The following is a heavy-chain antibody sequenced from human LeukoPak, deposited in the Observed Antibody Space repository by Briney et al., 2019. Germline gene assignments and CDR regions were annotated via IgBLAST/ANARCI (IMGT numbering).Heavy chain of an antibody. CDR2: ISGSGGST. CDR3: AKDTGYSSGWYDY. Sequence: GGSLRLSCAAPGFTFSSYAMSWVRQAPGKGLDWVSAISGSGGSTYYADSVKGRFTISRDNSKNTLYLQMNSLRAEDTAVYYCAKDTGYSSGWYDYWGQGTLVTVSS. CDR1: GFTFSSYA. D-gene: IGHD6-19*01. V-gene: IGHV3-23*01. J-gene: IGHJ4*02.